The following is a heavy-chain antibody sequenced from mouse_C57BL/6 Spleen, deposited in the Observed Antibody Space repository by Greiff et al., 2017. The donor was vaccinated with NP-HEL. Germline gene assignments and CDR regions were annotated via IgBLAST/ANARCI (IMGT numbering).Heavy chain of an antibody. CDR1: GFTFSSYG. CDR3: ARHYQNWDGGY. Sequence: EVMLVESGGDLVKPGGSLKLSCAASGFTFSSYGMSWVRQTPDKRLEWVATISSGGSYTYYPDSVKGRFTISRDNAKNTLYLQMSSLKSEDTAMYYCARHYQNWDGGYWGQGTLVTVSA. D-gene: IGHD4-1*01. V-gene: IGHV5-6*01. J-gene: IGHJ3*01. CDR2: ISSGGSYT.